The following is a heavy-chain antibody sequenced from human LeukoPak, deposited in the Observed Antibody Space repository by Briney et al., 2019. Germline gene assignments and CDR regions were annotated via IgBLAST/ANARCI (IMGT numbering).Heavy chain of an antibody. CDR2: ISSSSSYI. D-gene: IGHD3-9*01. J-gene: IGHJ4*02. CDR1: GFTFSSYS. Sequence: GGSLRLSYAASGFTFSSYSMNWVRQAPGKGLEWVSSISSSSSYIYYADSVKGRFTISRDNAKNSLYLQMNSLRAEDTAVYYCARHYYDILTGYLEIDYWGQGTLVTVSS. V-gene: IGHV3-21*01. CDR3: ARHYYDILTGYLEIDY.